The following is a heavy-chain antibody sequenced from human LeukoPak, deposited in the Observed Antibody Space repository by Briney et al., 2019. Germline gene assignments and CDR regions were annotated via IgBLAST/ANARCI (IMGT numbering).Heavy chain of an antibody. V-gene: IGHV4-59*08. J-gene: IGHJ4*02. Sequence: SETLSLTCTVSGGSISSYYWSWIRQPPGKGLEWIGYIYYSGSTNYNPSLKSRVTISVDTSKNQFSLKLSSVTAADTAVYYCARGANMVRGVIITGYYFDYWGQGTLVTVSS. D-gene: IGHD3-10*01. CDR3: ARGANMVRGVIITGYYFDY. CDR2: IYYSGST. CDR1: GGSISSYY.